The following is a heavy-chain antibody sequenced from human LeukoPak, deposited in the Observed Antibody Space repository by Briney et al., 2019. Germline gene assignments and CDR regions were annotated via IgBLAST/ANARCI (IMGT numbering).Heavy chain of an antibody. J-gene: IGHJ5*02. Sequence: ASVKVSCKPSGYTFINHYIHWVRQAPGQGLEWMGVTRPTDGSTSYAQNFQGRLSMTSDTSTSTAYMELSSLRSEDTAIYYCTRTINSWFDPWGQGTPVSVSS. CDR1: GYTFINHY. V-gene: IGHV1-46*01. CDR3: TRTINSWFDP. CDR2: TRPTDGST. D-gene: IGHD3-9*01.